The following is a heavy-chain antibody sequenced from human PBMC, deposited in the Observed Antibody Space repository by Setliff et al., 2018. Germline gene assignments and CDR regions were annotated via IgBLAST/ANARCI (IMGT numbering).Heavy chain of an antibody. D-gene: IGHD2-2*01. J-gene: IGHJ5*02. CDR1: GYTFSNYG. CDR2: ISAHNGYI. CDR3: ARDRATVVAPPTSTLFDP. V-gene: IGHV1-18*01. Sequence: ASVKVSCKASGYTFSNYGISWVRQAPGQGLEWMGWISAHNGYIVYAQKPQGRVTMTTDTSANTAYVELRSLRSDDTAVYYCARDRATVVAPPTSTLFDPWGQGTLVTVSS.